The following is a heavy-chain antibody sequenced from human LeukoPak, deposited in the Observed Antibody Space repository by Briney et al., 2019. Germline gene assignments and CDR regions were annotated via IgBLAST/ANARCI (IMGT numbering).Heavy chain of an antibody. CDR1: GFSLSTSGVG. J-gene: IGHJ4*02. V-gene: IGHV2-5*02. Sequence: ESGPTLVKPTQTLTLTCTFSGFSLSTSGVGVAWIRQPPAKALEWLALIYWDDDKRYSPSLKSRLTITKDTSKKQVVLTMTNMDPVDTATYYCARSSDLYDSSGSYPYYFDYWGQGTLVTVSS. CDR2: IYWDDDK. D-gene: IGHD3-22*01. CDR3: ARSSDLYDSSGSYPYYFDY.